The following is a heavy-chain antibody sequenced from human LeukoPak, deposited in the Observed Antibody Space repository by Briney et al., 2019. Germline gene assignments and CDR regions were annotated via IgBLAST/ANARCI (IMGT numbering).Heavy chain of an antibody. Sequence: GGSLRLSCAASGFTFSSYAMSWVRQAPGKGLEWVSAISGSGGSTYYADSVKGRFTISRDNAKNSLYLQMNSLRDEDTAVYYCARDSVTIFGVADYWGQGTLVTVSS. CDR2: ISGSGGST. CDR1: GFTFSSYA. V-gene: IGHV3-23*01. CDR3: ARDSVTIFGVADY. J-gene: IGHJ4*02. D-gene: IGHD3-3*01.